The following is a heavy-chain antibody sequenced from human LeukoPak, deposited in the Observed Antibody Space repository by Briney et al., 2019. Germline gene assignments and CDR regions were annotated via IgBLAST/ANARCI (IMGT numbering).Heavy chain of an antibody. CDR3: AREGGSYRPLDY. Sequence: SGTLSLTCDVSGGSITQTNYWTLVRQPPGKGLEWIGEDNLQGATNYTPSLLRRVAISVDTSANHVSLQMTSVTAADTAVYYCAREGGSYRPLDYSGQGTLVTVSS. CDR2: DNLQGAT. D-gene: IGHD3-16*02. CDR1: GGSITQTNY. V-gene: IGHV4-4*02. J-gene: IGHJ4*02.